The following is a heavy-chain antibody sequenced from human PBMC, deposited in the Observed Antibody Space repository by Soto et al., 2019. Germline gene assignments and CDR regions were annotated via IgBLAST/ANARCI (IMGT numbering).Heavy chain of an antibody. Sequence: GGSLRLSCAASGFTFSSYSMNWVRQAPGKGLEWVSYISSSSTIYYADSVKRRFTISRDNAKNSLYLQMNSLRDEDTAVYYCASPWAPYSTYHLDYWGQGTPVTVSS. J-gene: IGHJ4*02. CDR3: ASPWAPYSTYHLDY. CDR1: GFTFSSYS. V-gene: IGHV3-48*02. CDR2: ISSSSTI. D-gene: IGHD4-4*01.